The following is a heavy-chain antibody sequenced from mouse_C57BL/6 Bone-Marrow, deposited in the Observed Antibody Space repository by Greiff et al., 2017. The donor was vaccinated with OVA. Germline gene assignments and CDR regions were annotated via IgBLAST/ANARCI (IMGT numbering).Heavy chain of an antibody. D-gene: IGHD2-4*01. CDR1: GYSITSGYY. CDR3: ARVDYPYYYAMDY. J-gene: IGHJ4*01. V-gene: IGHV3-6*01. Sequence: EVQLVESGPGLVKPSQSLSLTCSVTGYSITSGYYWNWIRQFPGNKLEWMGYISYDGSNNYNPSLKNRISITRDTSKNQFFLKLNSVTTEDTATYYCARVDYPYYYAMDYWGQGTSVTVSS. CDR2: ISYDGSN.